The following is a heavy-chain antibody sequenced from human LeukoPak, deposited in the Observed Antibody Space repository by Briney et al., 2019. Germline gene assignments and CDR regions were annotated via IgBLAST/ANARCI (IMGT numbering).Heavy chain of an antibody. Sequence: SETLSLTCTLSAPSISSYYSSWVRHPPGKGLEWLGYIYYSGSTNYNPSLKSRVTISVETSKNQFSLKLSSVTAADTAVYYCARDSVGPGSFDYWGQGTLVTVSS. CDR3: ARDSVGPGSFDY. V-gene: IGHV4-59*01. D-gene: IGHD4-23*01. CDR2: IYYSGST. J-gene: IGHJ4*02. CDR1: APSISSYY.